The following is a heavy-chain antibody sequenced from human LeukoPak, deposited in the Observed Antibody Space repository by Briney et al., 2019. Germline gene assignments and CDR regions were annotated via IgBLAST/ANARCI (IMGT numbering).Heavy chain of an antibody. CDR3: AKVIEGYYDSSGYHPDD. V-gene: IGHV3-23*01. Sequence: GGSLRLSCAASGFTFSGYAMSWVRQAPGKGLEWVSDISGSGGSTYYADSVKGRFTISRDNSKNTLYLQMNSLRAEDTAVYYCAKVIEGYYDSSGYHPDDWGQGTLVTVSS. CDR2: ISGSGGST. D-gene: IGHD3-22*01. CDR1: GFTFSGYA. J-gene: IGHJ4*02.